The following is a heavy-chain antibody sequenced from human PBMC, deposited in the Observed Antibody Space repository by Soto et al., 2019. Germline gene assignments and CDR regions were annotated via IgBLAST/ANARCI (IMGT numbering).Heavy chain of an antibody. CDR3: ARYVDWPSGFDI. V-gene: IGHV4-59*01. CDR1: GGSISGYY. D-gene: IGHD3-9*01. J-gene: IGHJ3*02. Sequence: QVLLQDSGPGLVKPSETLSLSCTVSGGSISGYYWSWIRQPPGKKLEWIGYTNYSGSTNYNPSLKSRVTISVDTSKKHFSLNLGSVTAADTAVYYCARYVDWPSGFDIWGQETMVTVSS. CDR2: TNYSGST.